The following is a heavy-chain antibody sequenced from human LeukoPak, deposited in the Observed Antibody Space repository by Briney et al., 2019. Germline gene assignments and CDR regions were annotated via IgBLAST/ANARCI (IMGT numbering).Heavy chain of an antibody. CDR2: IYYSGST. CDR1: AYSISSGYS. CDR3: ARARNYYDSSDYYYEGDAFDI. D-gene: IGHD3-22*01. Sequence: SETLSLTCTVSAYSISSGYSWGWIRQPPGKGLECIGYIYYSGSTHYNPSLKSRVTISVDTSKNQFSLKLSSVTAADTAVYFCARARNYYDSSDYYYEGDAFDIWGQGTMVTVSS. V-gene: IGHV4-61*01. J-gene: IGHJ3*02.